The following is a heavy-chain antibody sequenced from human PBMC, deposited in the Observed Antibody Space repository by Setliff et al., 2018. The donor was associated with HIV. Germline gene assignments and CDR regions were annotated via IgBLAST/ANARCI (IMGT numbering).Heavy chain of an antibody. CDR1: GGSISSGDYY. Sequence: PSETLSLTCTVSGGSISSGDYYWSWIRQPPGKGLEWIGCIFYGGTVYHSGTTNYNPSLKSRVTISVDTSKNQFSLKLNSVTAADTGVYYCARENLQLWSTFDYWGQGTLVTVSS. V-gene: IGHV4-39*07. CDR3: ARENLQLWSTFDY. D-gene: IGHD1-1*01. J-gene: IGHJ4*02. CDR2: IFYGGTVYHSGTT.